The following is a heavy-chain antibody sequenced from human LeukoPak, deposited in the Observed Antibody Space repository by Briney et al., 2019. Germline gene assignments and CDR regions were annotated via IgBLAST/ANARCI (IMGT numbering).Heavy chain of an antibody. Sequence: PSETLSLTCAAYGGSFSGYYWSWVRQPPGKGLEWVGEINHSGSTNYNPSLKSRVTISVDTSKNQFSLKLSSVTAADTAVYYCAKSNGYGLIDIWGQGTMVTVSS. CDR3: AKSNGYGLIDI. CDR1: GGSFSGYY. V-gene: IGHV4-34*01. CDR2: INHSGST. J-gene: IGHJ3*02. D-gene: IGHD3-22*01.